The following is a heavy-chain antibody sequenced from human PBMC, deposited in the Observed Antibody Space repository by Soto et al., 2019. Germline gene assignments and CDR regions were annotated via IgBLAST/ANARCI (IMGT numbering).Heavy chain of an antibody. CDR1: GFTFSDHY. CDR3: VRKNTGWDY. D-gene: IGHD5-18*01. J-gene: IGHJ4*02. V-gene: IGHV3-72*01. Sequence: SLRLSCAVSGFTFSDHYMDWVRQAPGKGLEWVGRCRNKAKSYSTDYAASVKGRFTISRDTSKSSLFLQMNSLKTEDTAIYYCVRKNTGWDYWGQGTLVTVSS. CDR2: CRNKAKSYST.